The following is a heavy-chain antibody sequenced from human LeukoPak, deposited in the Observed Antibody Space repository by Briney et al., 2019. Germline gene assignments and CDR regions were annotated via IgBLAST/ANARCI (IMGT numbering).Heavy chain of an antibody. J-gene: IGHJ4*02. CDR3: ARDQGGATRIDY. D-gene: IGHD1-26*01. CDR2: INSDGRST. Sequence: GGSLRLSCAASGFTFNTYWMHWVRQAPEKGLVWVARINSDGRSTSYADSVKGRFTISRDNAKKTLYLQMNSLRAEETAVYFCARDQGGATRIDYWGQGTMVTVSS. V-gene: IGHV3-74*01. CDR1: GFTFNTYW.